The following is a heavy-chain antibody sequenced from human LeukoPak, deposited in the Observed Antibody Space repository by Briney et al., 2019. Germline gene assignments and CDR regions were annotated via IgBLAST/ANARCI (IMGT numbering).Heavy chain of an antibody. D-gene: IGHD1-26*01. CDR2: IRYDGSNK. Sequence: PGGSLRLSCAASGFTFSSYGTHWVRQAPGKGLEWVAFIRYDGSNKYYADSVKGRFTISRDNSKNTLYLQMNSLRAEDTAVYYCAGQTYSGSGGRVGYYYYYYMDVWGKGTTVTVSS. J-gene: IGHJ6*03. CDR3: AGQTYSGSGGRVGYYYYYYMDV. V-gene: IGHV3-30*02. CDR1: GFTFSSYG.